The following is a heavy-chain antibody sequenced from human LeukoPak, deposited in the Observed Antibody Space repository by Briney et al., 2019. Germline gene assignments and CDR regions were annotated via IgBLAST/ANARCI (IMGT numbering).Heavy chain of an antibody. CDR1: GGSFSGYY. J-gene: IGHJ6*02. V-gene: IGHV4-34*01. Sequence: SETLSLTCAVYGGSFSGYYWSWIRQPPGKGLEWIGEINHSGSTNYNPSLKSRVTISVDTSKNQFSLKLSSVTAADTAVYYCASGAAAAGTCYGMDVWGQGTTVTVSS. CDR2: INHSGST. D-gene: IGHD6-13*01. CDR3: ASGAAAAGTCYGMDV.